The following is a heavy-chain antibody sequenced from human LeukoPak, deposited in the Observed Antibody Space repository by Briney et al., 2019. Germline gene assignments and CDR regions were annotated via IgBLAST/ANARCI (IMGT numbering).Heavy chain of an antibody. D-gene: IGHD3-10*01. CDR1: GGSISSTIYY. V-gene: IGHV4-39*07. CDR3: ARHLEGHYYGSGSYYY. Sequence: SETLSLTCTVSGGSISSTIYYWGWIRQPPGKGLEWIGSIYYRGSTYYNPSLKSRVAISVDTSKNQFSLKLSSVTAADTAVYYCARHLEGHYYGSGSYYYWGQGTLVTVSS. J-gene: IGHJ4*02. CDR2: IYYRGST.